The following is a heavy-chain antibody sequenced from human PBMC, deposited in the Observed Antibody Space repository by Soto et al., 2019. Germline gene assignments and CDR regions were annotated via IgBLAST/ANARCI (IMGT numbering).Heavy chain of an antibody. Sequence: QAHLVESGGGVVQPGRSLRLSCAASGFIFSNYAMHWVSRAPGKGLEWVGLISYDGSNKYYADSMKGRFTISRDNAKNTLFLKMNSMRTEDTAVYHCAKEVGDRSAYYYDPNWCDPWGQGTLVTVSS. V-gene: IGHV3-30*18. J-gene: IGHJ5*02. CDR3: AKEVGDRSAYYYDPNWCDP. CDR2: ISYDGSNK. CDR1: GFIFSNYA. D-gene: IGHD3-22*01.